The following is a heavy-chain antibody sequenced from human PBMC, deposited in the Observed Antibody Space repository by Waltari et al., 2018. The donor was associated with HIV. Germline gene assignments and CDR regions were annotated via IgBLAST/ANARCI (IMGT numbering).Heavy chain of an antibody. CDR3: ARDPQYCSSTSCSYYFDY. J-gene: IGHJ4*02. CDR1: GFTFSSYA. D-gene: IGHD2-2*01. V-gene: IGHV3-30-3*01. CDR2: ISDDGSKK. Sequence: QVQLVESGGGVVQPGRSLRLSCAASGFTFSSYAMHWVRQGPGKGVEGVAGISDDGSKKYYADSVKGRFTISRDKSKNTLYLQMNSLRAEDTAVYYCARDPQYCSSTSCSYYFDYWGQGTLVTVSS.